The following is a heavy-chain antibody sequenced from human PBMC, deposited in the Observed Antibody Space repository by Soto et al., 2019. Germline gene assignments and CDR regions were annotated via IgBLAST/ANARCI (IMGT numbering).Heavy chain of an antibody. D-gene: IGHD3-22*01. Sequence: QVSLQESGPGLVKPSETLSLSCTVSGASITSSCWTWIRQPPGKGLAWIGSMCHSGSTKYNPSRTSRVTISVDTSNNQVSLNVASVAAADAAVYDCARVGSSGYYYATDVWGQGTTVTIFS. J-gene: IGHJ6*02. CDR2: MCHSGST. CDR3: ARVGSSGYYYATDV. CDR1: GASITSSC. V-gene: IGHV4-59*01.